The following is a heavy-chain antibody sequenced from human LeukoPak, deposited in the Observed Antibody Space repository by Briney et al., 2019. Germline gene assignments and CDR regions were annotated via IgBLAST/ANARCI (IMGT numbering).Heavy chain of an antibody. J-gene: IGHJ4*02. D-gene: IGHD2-15*01. CDR3: AREGTGYCNGGSCYTFGY. CDR1: GYTFTRYY. CDR2: INPSGGST. V-gene: IGHV1-46*01. Sequence: GASVKVSCKTSGYTFTRYYMHWVRQAPGQGLEWMGIINPSGGSTKYAQNLQGRVTMTSDTSTSTVYMELSSLRSEDAAVYYCAREGTGYCNGGSCYTFGYWGQGTLVTVSS.